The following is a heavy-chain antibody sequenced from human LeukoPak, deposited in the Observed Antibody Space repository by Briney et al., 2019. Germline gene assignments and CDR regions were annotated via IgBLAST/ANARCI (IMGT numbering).Heavy chain of an antibody. J-gene: IGHJ6*03. Sequence: GGSLRLSCAASGFTFSNAWMSWVRQAPGKGLEWVGRIKSKTDGGTTDYAAPVKGRFTISRDDSKNTLYLQMNSLKTEDTAVYYCTTEVKQQLGAYYYYMDVWGKGTTVTISS. D-gene: IGHD6-13*01. CDR3: TTEVKQQLGAYYYYMDV. CDR2: IKSKTDGGTT. V-gene: IGHV3-15*01. CDR1: GFTFSNAW.